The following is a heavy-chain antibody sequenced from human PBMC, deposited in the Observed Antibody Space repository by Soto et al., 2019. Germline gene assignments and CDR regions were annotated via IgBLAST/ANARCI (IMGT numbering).Heavy chain of an antibody. J-gene: IGHJ5*02. V-gene: IGHV3-30-3*01. D-gene: IGHD3-9*01. CDR2: ISYDGSNK. CDR1: GFTFSSYA. CDR3: AREKDILTGYLGPGGFDP. Sequence: QVQLVESGGGVVQPGRSLRLSCAASGFTFSSYAMHWVHQAPGKGLEWVAVISYDGSNKYYADSVKGRFTISRDNSKNTLYLQMNSLRAEDTAVYYCAREKDILTGYLGPGGFDPWGQGTLVTVSS.